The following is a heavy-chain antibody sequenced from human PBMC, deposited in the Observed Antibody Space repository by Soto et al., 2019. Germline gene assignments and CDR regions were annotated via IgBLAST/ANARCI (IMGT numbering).Heavy chain of an antibody. CDR2: IIPVFGTT. CDR3: ARGGGPYVWFNEF. Sequence: QEQLVQSGPEVKKPGSSVKVSCKDSEGLFSSFAISWVRQAPGQGLEWLGGIIPVFGTTYYAEKFQDRLTITADESTNTAYMELSSLTSGDTAIYYCARGGGPYVWFNEFWGQGTLVTVSS. CDR1: EGLFSSFA. J-gene: IGHJ4*02. V-gene: IGHV1-69*01. D-gene: IGHD3-16*01.